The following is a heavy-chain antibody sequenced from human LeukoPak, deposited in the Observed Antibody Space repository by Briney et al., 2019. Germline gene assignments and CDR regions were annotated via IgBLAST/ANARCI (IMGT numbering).Heavy chain of an antibody. CDR1: GFTFSTYA. D-gene: IGHD2-15*01. CDR2: ISRGGDVT. Sequence: PGGSLRLSCAASGFTFSTYAMTWVRQAPGKGLEWVSLISRGGDVTYYADSVKGQFTISRDSSKNTLYLQMHSLRAEDTAVYYCAARPGEVAVPYDYWGQGTLVTVSS. J-gene: IGHJ4*02. V-gene: IGHV3-23*01. CDR3: AARPGEVAVPYDY.